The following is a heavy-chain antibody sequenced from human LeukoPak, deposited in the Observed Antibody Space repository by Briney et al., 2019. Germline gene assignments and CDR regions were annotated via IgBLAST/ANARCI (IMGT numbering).Heavy chain of an antibody. CDR3: AKDDRWLQFCC. CDR1: GFTFSRYA. CDR2: IGGSGGAI. V-gene: IGHV3-23*01. D-gene: IGHD5-24*01. J-gene: IGHJ4*02. Sequence: GGSLRLSCGASGFTFSRYAMSWVRQAPGKGLQWVSEIGGSGGAIYYADSVKGRFTISRDNSKNTLFLEMNSLRAEDTAVYYCAKDDRWLQFCCWGQGTLVTVSA.